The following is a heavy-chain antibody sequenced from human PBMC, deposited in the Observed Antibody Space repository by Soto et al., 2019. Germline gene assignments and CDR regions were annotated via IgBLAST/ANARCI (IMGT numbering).Heavy chain of an antibody. D-gene: IGHD3-3*01. V-gene: IGHV1-69*01. J-gene: IGHJ6*02. Sequence: QVQLVQSGAEVKKPGSSVKVSCKASGGTFSSYAISWVRQAPGQGLEWMGGIIPIFGTANYAQKFQGRVTITADESTSTAYMELSSLRSEDTAVYYCARAKGSARYDFWSGCTRGLMDVWGQGTTVTVSS. CDR2: IIPIFGTA. CDR3: ARAKGSARYDFWSGCTRGLMDV. CDR1: GGTFSSYA.